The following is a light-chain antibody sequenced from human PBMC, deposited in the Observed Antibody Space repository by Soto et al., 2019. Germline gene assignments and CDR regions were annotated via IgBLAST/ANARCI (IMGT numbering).Light chain of an antibody. CDR2: AAS. V-gene: IGKV1-17*01. CDR1: QGISTY. J-gene: IGKJ5*01. CDR3: QHYTLYSAP. Sequence: DIQMTQSPSSLSASVGGRVTITCRASQGISTYLGWYQQKPGKAPKRLIYAASSLQSGVPSRFSGSGSGTEFTLTISSLQPEDFATYFCQHYTLYSAPFGQGTRV.